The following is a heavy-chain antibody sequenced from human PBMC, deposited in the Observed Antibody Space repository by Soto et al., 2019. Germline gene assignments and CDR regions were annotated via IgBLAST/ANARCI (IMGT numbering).Heavy chain of an antibody. CDR1: GGSISSYY. V-gene: IGHV4-59*01. CDR3: AGSGYYHNTGMDV. CDR2: IYYSGST. Sequence: PSETLSLTCTVSGGSISSYYWSWIRQPPGKGLEWIGYIYYSGSTNYNPSLKSRVTISVDTSKNQFSLKLSSVTAADTAVYYCAGSGYYHNTGMDVWGQGTTVTVS. J-gene: IGHJ6*02. D-gene: IGHD3-22*01.